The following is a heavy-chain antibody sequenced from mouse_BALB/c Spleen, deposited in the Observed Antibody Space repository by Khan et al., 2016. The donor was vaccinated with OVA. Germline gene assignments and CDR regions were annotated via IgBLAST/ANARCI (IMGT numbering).Heavy chain of an antibody. V-gene: IGHV3-2*02. CDR2: ISYSGST. D-gene: IGHD1-1*01. CDR1: GYSITSNYA. CDR3: ARNNYYGYAVAY. Sequence: VQLQESGPGLVKPSQSLSLTCTVTGYSITSNYAWNWIRQLPANKLEWMGYISYSGSTSYNPSLKSRISITRDTSKNQFFLQLNSVTTEDTATYYCARNNYYGYAVAYWGQGTSVTVSS. J-gene: IGHJ4*01.